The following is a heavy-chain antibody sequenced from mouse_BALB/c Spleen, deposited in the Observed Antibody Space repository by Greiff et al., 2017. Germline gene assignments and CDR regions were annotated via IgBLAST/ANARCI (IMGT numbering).Heavy chain of an antibody. CDR3: ARGWITTVVATSAYFDY. D-gene: IGHD1-1*01. CDR1: GFTFSSYA. CDR2: ISSGGST. V-gene: IGHV5-6-5*01. Sequence: EVKLMESGGGLVKPGGSLKISCAASGFTFSSYAMSWVRQTPEKRLEWVASISSGGSTYYPDSVKGRFTISRDNARNILYLQMSSLRSEDTAMYYCARGWITTVVATSAYFDYWGQGTTLTVSS. J-gene: IGHJ2*01.